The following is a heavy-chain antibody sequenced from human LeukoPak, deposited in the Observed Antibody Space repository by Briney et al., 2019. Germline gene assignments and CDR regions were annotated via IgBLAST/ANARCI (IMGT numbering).Heavy chain of an antibody. CDR3: ARLVVGLGAFDI. Sequence: SETLSLTCTVSGGSISSYYWSWIRQPPGKGLEWIGYSYYSGSTNYNPSLKSRVTISVDTSKNQFSLKLSSVTAADTAVYYCARLVVGLGAFDIWGQGTMVTVS. V-gene: IGHV4-59*01. D-gene: IGHD2-15*01. J-gene: IGHJ3*02. CDR2: SYYSGST. CDR1: GGSISSYY.